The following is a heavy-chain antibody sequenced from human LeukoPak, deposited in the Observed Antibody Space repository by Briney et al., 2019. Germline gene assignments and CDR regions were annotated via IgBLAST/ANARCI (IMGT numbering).Heavy chain of an antibody. CDR3: TRDLMDYDVSTGLHHYYMDV. D-gene: IGHD3-9*01. Sequence: GGTLRLSCVASGFTFSSYWMHWVRLDPRKGLVWVSRINGDGRNINYADSVRGRFTISRDNAKNTLYLQMNTLRVEDTAVYYCTRDLMDYDVSTGLHHYYMDVWGQGTTVTVSS. CDR2: INGDGRNI. CDR1: GFTFSSYW. V-gene: IGHV3-74*01. J-gene: IGHJ6*02.